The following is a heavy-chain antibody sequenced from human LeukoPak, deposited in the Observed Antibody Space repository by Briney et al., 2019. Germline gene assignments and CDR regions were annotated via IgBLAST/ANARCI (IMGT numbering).Heavy chain of an antibody. V-gene: IGHV1-69*13. CDR3: ARAQGYCSGGSCYPGIYYYYGMDV. D-gene: IGHD2-15*01. CDR1: GGTFSSYA. CDR2: IIPIFGTA. Sequence: SVTVSFKASGGTFSSYAISWARQAPGQGLEWMGGIIPIFGTANYAQKFQGRVTITADESTSTAYMELSSLRSEDTAVYYCARAQGYCSGGSCYPGIYYYYGMDVWGQGTTVTVSS. J-gene: IGHJ6*02.